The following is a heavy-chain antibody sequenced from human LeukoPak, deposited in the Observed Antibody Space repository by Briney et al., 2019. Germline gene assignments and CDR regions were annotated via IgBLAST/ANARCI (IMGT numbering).Heavy chain of an antibody. CDR3: AVVPAAGYFQH. D-gene: IGHD2-2*01. J-gene: IGHJ1*01. V-gene: IGHV4-39*07. CDR2: IYYSGST. CDR1: GGSISSSSYY. Sequence: PSEILSLTCTVSGGSISSSSYYWGWIRQPPGKGLEWIGSIYYSGSTYYNPSLKSRVTISVDTSKNQFSLKLSSVTAADTAVYYCAVVPAAGYFQHWGQGTLVTVSS.